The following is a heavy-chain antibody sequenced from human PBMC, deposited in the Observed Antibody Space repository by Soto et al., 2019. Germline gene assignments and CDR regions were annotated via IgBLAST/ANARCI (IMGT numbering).Heavy chain of an antibody. D-gene: IGHD1-26*01. CDR1: GFSFTNAW. Sequence: GGSLGLSCAASGFSFTNAWMRWVRQAPGKGLEWVARIKSKTDGGTTDYATPVKGRFTISRDDSKNTLYLQMNSLRAEDTSVYYCAKEGGLSGSYYISSSYCFDYWGQGT. V-gene: IGHV3-15*01. CDR2: IKSKTDGGTT. J-gene: IGHJ4*02. CDR3: AKEGGLSGSYYISSSYCFDY.